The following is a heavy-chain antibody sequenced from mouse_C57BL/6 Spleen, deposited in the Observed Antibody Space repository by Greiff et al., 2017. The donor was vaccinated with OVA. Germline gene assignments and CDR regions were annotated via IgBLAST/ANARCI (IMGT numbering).Heavy chain of an antibody. J-gene: IGHJ4*01. CDR3: ARVITTVVAHYYAMDY. Sequence: VQLKESGAELVKPGASVKLSCTASGFNIKDYYMHWVKQRTEQGLEWIGRIDPEDGETKYAPKFQGKATITADTSSNTAYLQLSSLTSEDTAVYYCARVITTVVAHYYAMDYWGQGTSVTVSS. V-gene: IGHV14-2*01. CDR1: GFNIKDYY. CDR2: IDPEDGET. D-gene: IGHD1-1*01.